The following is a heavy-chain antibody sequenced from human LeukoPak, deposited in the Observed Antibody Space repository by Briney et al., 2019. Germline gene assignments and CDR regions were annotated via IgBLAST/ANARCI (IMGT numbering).Heavy chain of an antibody. J-gene: IGHJ5*02. V-gene: IGHV4-39*01. Sequence: PSETLSLTCTVSGGSISSSSYYWGWLRQPPGKGLEWLGSIYYSGSTYYNPSLKSRVTISVDTSKKQFSLKLSSVTAADTAVYYCARADGDRDGYNFWFDPWGQGTLVTVSS. D-gene: IGHD5-24*01. CDR1: GGSISSSSYY. CDR3: ARADGDRDGYNFWFDP. CDR2: IYYSGST.